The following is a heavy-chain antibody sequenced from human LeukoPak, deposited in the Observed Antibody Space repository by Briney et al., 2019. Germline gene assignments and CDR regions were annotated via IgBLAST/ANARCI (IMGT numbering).Heavy chain of an antibody. Sequence: GASVKASCKASGGTFSSYAISWVRQAPGQGLEWMGGIIPIFGTANYAQKFQGRVTITTDESTSTAYMELSSLRSEDTAVYYCARARIAVAGNEGLFDYWGQGTLVTVSS. CDR1: GGTFSSYA. CDR3: ARARIAVAGNEGLFDY. V-gene: IGHV1-69*05. CDR2: IIPIFGTA. D-gene: IGHD6-19*01. J-gene: IGHJ4*02.